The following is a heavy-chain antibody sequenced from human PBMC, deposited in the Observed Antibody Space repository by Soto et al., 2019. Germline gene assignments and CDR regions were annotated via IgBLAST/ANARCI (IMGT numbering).Heavy chain of an antibody. Sequence: NPSETVSLTCTVSGGSINSGDYYWTWVRQPPGKGLEWIGYIYYDGNSQHNPSLKSRVTMSIDTSKNQFSLNLSSVTAADTAVYYCARDRRWLPRGPNNWLDLWGQGTQVTVPS. V-gene: IGHV4-30-4*01. J-gene: IGHJ5*02. CDR3: ARDRRWLPRGPNNWLDL. CDR1: GGSINSGDYY. D-gene: IGHD5-12*01. CDR2: IYYDGNS.